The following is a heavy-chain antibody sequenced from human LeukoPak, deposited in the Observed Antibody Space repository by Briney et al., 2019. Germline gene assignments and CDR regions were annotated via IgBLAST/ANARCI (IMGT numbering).Heavy chain of an antibody. V-gene: IGHV3-48*03. CDR2: ISSSGSTI. Sequence: GGSLRLSCAASGFTFDDYGLNWVRQAPGKGLEWVSYISSSGSTIYYADSVKGRFTISRDNAKNSLYLQMNSLRAEDTAVYYCAGHHYDILTGYYTPFDYWGQGTLVTVSS. J-gene: IGHJ4*02. D-gene: IGHD3-9*01. CDR1: GFTFDDYG. CDR3: AGHHYDILTGYYTPFDY.